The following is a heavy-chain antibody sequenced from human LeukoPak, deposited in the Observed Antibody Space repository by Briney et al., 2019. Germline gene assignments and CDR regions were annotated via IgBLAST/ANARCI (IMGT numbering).Heavy chain of an antibody. CDR1: GFTFSSYG. Sequence: PGRSLRLSCAASGFTFSSYGMHWVRQAPGKGLEWVAVIWYDGSNKYYADSVKGRFTISRDNSKNTLYLQMNSLRAEDTAVYYCARDYYGSGSYLAYWGQGTLVTVSS. V-gene: IGHV3-33*01. CDR3: ARDYYGSGSYLAY. J-gene: IGHJ4*02. CDR2: IWYDGSNK. D-gene: IGHD3-10*01.